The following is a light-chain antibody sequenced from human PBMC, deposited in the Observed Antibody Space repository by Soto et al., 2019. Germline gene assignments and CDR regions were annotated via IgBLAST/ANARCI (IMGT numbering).Light chain of an antibody. CDR2: DAS. V-gene: IGKV3-15*01. CDR1: QTVYNN. Sequence: DIVMTQSPATLSASPGETVTLSCRASQTVYNNLAWYQQKPGQAPRLLIFDASTRATGLPARFSGSGSGTEFTLTISSLQSEDFAVYYCQQYNSYFQTFGRGTKVEIK. J-gene: IGKJ1*01. CDR3: QQYNSYFQT.